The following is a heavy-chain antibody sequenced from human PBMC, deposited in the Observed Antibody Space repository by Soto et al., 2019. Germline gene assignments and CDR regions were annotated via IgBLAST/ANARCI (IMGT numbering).Heavy chain of an antibody. V-gene: IGHV4-34*01. CDR2: ISASGST. CDR1: GQSFSGHS. J-gene: IGHJ4*02. Sequence: QVQLQQWGAGLVKPSETLSLSCAVYGQSFSGHSWAWIRQPPGKGLEWIGEISASGSTYYNPSLKHRVTISTDTTKTQFSRKLNSVTAADTAAYVCARGSGIVALPGELEDVNYDFWGQGTLVNVSS. D-gene: IGHD1-1*01. CDR3: ARGSGIVALPGELEDVNYDF.